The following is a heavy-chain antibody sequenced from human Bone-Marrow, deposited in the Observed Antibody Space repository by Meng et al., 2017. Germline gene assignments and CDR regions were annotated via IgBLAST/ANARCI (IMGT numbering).Heavy chain of an antibody. CDR1: GFTVSSNY. J-gene: IGHJ2*01. Sequence: GESLKISCAASGFTVSSNYMSWVRQAPGKGLEWVSVIYSGGSTYYADSVKGRFTISRDNSKNTLYLQMNSLRAEDTAVYYCASEGLFVEATGEYWYFDLWGRGTPVTVSS. D-gene: IGHD1-26*01. V-gene: IGHV3-66*02. CDR2: IYSGGST. CDR3: ASEGLFVEATGEYWYFDL.